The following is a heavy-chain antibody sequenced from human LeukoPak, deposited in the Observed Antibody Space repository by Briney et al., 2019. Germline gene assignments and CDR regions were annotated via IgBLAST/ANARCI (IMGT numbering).Heavy chain of an antibody. CDR1: GFTFSDYY. Sequence: GGSLRLSCAASGFTFSDYYMSWIRQAPGKGLEWVAVISYDGRNKYYADSVKGRFTISRDNSKNTLYLQMNSLRAEDTAVYYCAKRGGYSYGYEFDYWGEGTLVTVSS. CDR3: AKRGGYSYGYEFDY. J-gene: IGHJ4*02. CDR2: ISYDGRNK. D-gene: IGHD5-18*01. V-gene: IGHV3-30*18.